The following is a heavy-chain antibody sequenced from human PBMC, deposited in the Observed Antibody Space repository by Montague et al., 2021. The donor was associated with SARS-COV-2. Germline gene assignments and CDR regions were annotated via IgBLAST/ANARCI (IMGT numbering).Heavy chain of an antibody. D-gene: IGHD2-2*01. CDR1: GGSLNNYY. V-gene: IGHV4-59*01. J-gene: IGHJ2*01. Sequence: SETLSLTCTVSGGSLNNYYWSWIRQPLGKGLEWIGCIYYSGSTNYNPSLKSRVTISVDTSKTQFSLKLNSVTAADTAVYYCARTFVVVSAASRYFDYWGRGTLVTVSS. CDR3: ARTFVVVSAASRYFDY. CDR2: IYYSGST.